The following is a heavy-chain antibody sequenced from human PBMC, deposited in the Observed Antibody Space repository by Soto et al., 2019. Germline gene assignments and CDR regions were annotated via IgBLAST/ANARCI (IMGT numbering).Heavy chain of an antibody. CDR1: GYSFSFYG. CDR2: INPSDGNR. V-gene: IGHV1-18*01. Sequence: ASVKVSCKASGYSFSFYGINWVRQAPGQGLEWMGWINPSDGNRNFAQKFEDRVTMTTATSTNTVFLELRSLKSEDTAAYYCARLLLWFGESIFDYWGQGTLVTVSS. CDR3: ARLLLWFGESIFDY. D-gene: IGHD3-10*01. J-gene: IGHJ4*02.